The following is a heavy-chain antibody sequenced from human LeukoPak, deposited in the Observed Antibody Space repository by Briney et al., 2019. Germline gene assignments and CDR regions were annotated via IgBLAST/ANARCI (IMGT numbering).Heavy chain of an antibody. CDR1: GFTFSNAW. CDR2: MSYDGSNK. CDR3: AKDPYYYDSSANYGVDY. D-gene: IGHD3-22*01. V-gene: IGHV3-30*18. Sequence: GGSLRLSCAASGFTFSNAWMSWVRQAPGKGLEWVAVMSYDGSNKYYADSVKGRFTISRDNSKNTLYLQMNSLRAEDTAVYYCAKDPYYYDSSANYGVDYWGQGTLVTVSS. J-gene: IGHJ4*02.